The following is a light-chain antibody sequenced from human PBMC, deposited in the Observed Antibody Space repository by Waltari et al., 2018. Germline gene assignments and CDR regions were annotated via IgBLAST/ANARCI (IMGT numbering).Light chain of an antibody. CDR3: QQYNNWPLT. J-gene: IGKJ4*01. V-gene: IGKV3-15*01. CDR1: QSVSSN. CDR2: GAA. Sequence: EIVMTQSTATLSVSPGERATLSCRASQSVSSNLAWYQQKPGQAPRLLIYGAATRATGIPARFSGSGSGTEFTLTISSMQSEDFAVYYCQQYNNWPLTFGGVTKVEIK.